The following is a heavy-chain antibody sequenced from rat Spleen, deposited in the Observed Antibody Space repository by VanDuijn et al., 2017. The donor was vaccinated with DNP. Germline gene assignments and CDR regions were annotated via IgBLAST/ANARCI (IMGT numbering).Heavy chain of an antibody. V-gene: IGHV5-22*01. D-gene: IGHD1-4*01. J-gene: IGHJ3*01. Sequence: EVQLVESGGGLVQPGRSMKLSCAASGFTFSNYDMAWVRQAPKKGLEWVATISYDGSSTSYSDSVKGRFSISRDNAENTVYLQMNSLRSEDTATYYCATSPGPNWFAYWGQGTLVTVSS. CDR1: GFTFSNYD. CDR2: ISYDGSST. CDR3: ATSPGPNWFAY.